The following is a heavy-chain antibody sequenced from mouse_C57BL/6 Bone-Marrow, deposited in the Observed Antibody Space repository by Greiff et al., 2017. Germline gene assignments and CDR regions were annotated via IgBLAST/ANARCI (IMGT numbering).Heavy chain of an antibody. CDR3: ARSYYSNPAWLAY. Sequence: QVQLQQPGAELVKPGASVKLSCKASGYTFTSYWMQWVKQRPGQGLEWIGEIDPSDSYTNYNQKFKGKATLTVDTSSSTAYMQLSSLTSEDSAVYDCARSYYSNPAWLAYWGQGTLVTVSA. CDR2: IDPSDSYT. D-gene: IGHD2-5*01. J-gene: IGHJ3*01. V-gene: IGHV1-50*01. CDR1: GYTFTSYW.